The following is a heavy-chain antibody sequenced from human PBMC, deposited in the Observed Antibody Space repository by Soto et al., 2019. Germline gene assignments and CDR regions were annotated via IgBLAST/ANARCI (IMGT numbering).Heavy chain of an antibody. CDR1: GGSVSSGSYY. D-gene: IGHD6-13*01. J-gene: IGHJ5*02. CDR3: GGYSSSRVGFDP. Sequence: SETLSLTCTVSGGSVSSGSYYWSWIRQPPGKGLEWIGYIYYSGSTNYNPSLKSRVTISVDTSKNQFSLKLSSVTAADTAVYYCGGYSSSRVGFDPWGQGTLVTVSS. V-gene: IGHV4-61*01. CDR2: IYYSGST.